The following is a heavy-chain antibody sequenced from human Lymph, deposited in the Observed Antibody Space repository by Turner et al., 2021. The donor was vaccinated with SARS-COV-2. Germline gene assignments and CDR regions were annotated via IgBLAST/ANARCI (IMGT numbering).Heavy chain of an antibody. CDR2: IYYSGST. CDR1: GGSISSYY. CDR3: ARGFDY. V-gene: IGHV4-59*01. J-gene: IGHJ4*02. Sequence: QVQLQESGPGLVKPSETLSLTCTVSGGSISSYYWRWIRQPPGKGLEWIGYIYYSGSTNYNPSLKSRVTISVDTSKNQFSLKLTSVTAADTAVYYCARGFDYWGQGTLVTVSP.